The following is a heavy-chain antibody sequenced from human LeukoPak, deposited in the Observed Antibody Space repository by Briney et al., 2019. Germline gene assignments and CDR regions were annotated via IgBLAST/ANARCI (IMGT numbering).Heavy chain of an antibody. CDR3: AATVEYYDFWSGWSFDI. D-gene: IGHD3-3*01. J-gene: IGHJ3*02. CDR1: GYTFTSYD. Sequence: GASVKVSCKASGYTFTSYDINWVRQATGQGLEWIGWIVVGSGNTNYAQKFQERVTITRDMSTSTAYMELSSLRSEDTAVYYCAATVEYYDFWSGWSFDIWGQGTMVTVSS. V-gene: IGHV1-58*02. CDR2: IVVGSGNT.